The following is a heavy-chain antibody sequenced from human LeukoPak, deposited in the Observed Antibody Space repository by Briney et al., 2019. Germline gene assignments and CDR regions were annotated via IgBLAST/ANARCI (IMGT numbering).Heavy chain of an antibody. CDR1: GGSISSGGYY. CDR3: ARRSIRFDP. J-gene: IGHJ5*02. V-gene: IGHV4-31*03. CDR2: IYYSGST. Sequence: SENLSLTCTVSGGSISSGGYYWSWIRQHPGKGLEWIGYIYYSGSTYHNPSLKSRVSISVDTSKNQFSLKLSSVTAADTAVYYCARRSIRFDPWGQGTLVTVSS. D-gene: IGHD6-6*01.